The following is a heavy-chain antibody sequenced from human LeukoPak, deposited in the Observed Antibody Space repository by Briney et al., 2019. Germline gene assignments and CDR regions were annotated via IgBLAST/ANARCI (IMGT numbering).Heavy chain of an antibody. CDR1: GYTFTRNG. D-gene: IGHD4-17*01. Sequence: ASVKVSCKASGYTFTRNGISWVRQAPGQGLEWMGWISVDNGNTNYAQKFQGRVTMPTDTSTSTAYMELKSLRSDDTAVYYCARDKYGDYVGYWGQGTLVTVSS. CDR3: ARDKYGDYVGY. V-gene: IGHV1-18*01. J-gene: IGHJ4*02. CDR2: ISVDNGNT.